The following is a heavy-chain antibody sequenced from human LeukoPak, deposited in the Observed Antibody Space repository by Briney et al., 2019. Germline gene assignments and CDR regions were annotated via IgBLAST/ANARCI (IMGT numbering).Heavy chain of an antibody. D-gene: IGHD2-2*01. V-gene: IGHV3-7*03. CDR1: GFTFSGYW. Sequence: GGSLRLSCAASGFTFSGYWMSWVRQAPGKGLEWVANIKQDGSEKYYVDSVRGRFTISRDNARNSLYLQMNSLRAEDTAVYYCAKGVPGLTLGYCSSTSCRPFDPWGQGTLVTVSS. CDR2: IKQDGSEK. J-gene: IGHJ5*02. CDR3: AKGVPGLTLGYCSSTSCRPFDP.